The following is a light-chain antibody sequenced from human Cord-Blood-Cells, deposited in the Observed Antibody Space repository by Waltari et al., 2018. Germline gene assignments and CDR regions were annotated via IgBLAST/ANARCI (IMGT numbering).Light chain of an antibody. J-gene: IGLJ3*02. CDR2: SNS. V-gene: IGLV1-44*01. Sequence: QSVLTQPHSASGTPGQRVTISCSGSSSKIGSNTVNWYQQLPGTAPKLLIYSNSQRPARVPDRFSVSKSGSSASLAISGLQAEDEADYYCAAWDDSLNGWVFGGGTKLTVL. CDR3: AAWDDSLNGWV. CDR1: SSKIGSNT.